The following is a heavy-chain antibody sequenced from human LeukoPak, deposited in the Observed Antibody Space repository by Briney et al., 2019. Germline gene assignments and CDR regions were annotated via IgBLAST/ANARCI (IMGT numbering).Heavy chain of an antibody. Sequence: SETLSLTCTVSGGSISSYYWSWIRQPPGKGLEWIGYIYYSGSTNYNPSLKSRVTISVDTSKNQFSLKLSSVTASDTAVYYCGSQGWRGAYGVFDIWGQGTMVPVSS. CDR2: IYYSGST. D-gene: IGHD4-17*01. J-gene: IGHJ3*02. CDR1: GGSISSYY. CDR3: GSQGWRGAYGVFDI. V-gene: IGHV4-59*08.